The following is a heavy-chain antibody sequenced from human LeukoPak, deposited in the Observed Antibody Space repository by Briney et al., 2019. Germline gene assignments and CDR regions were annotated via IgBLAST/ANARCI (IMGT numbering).Heavy chain of an antibody. D-gene: IGHD3-22*01. J-gene: IGHJ4*02. CDR1: GGSISSSSYY. Sequence: SETLSLTCTVSGGSISSSSYYWGWIRQPPGKGLEWIGSIYYSGSTYYSPSLKSRVTISVDTSKNQFSLKLSSVTAADTAVYYCARDSGYYQPLDYWGQGTLVTVSS. CDR2: IYYSGST. CDR3: ARDSGYYQPLDY. V-gene: IGHV4-39*07.